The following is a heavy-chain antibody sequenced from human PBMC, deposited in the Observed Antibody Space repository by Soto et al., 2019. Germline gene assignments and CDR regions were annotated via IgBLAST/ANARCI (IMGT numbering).Heavy chain of an antibody. J-gene: IGHJ6*02. Sequence: GGSLRLSCAASGFTFSSYGMHWVRQAPGKGLEWVAVIWYDGSNKYYADSVKGRFTISRDNSKNTVYLQMNSLRAEDTAVYYCARDLDKYCSGGSCRGHYYGMDVWGQGTTVTVSS. V-gene: IGHV3-33*01. D-gene: IGHD2-15*01. CDR1: GFTFSSYG. CDR3: ARDLDKYCSGGSCRGHYYGMDV. CDR2: IWYDGSNK.